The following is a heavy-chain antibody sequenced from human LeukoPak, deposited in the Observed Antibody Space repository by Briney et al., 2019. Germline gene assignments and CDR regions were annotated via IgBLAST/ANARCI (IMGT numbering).Heavy chain of an antibody. Sequence: PGGSLRLSCTASGFTLSTYWMSWVRQAPGKGLEWVANIKQDGSERYYVDSVRGRFTISRDNAKNSLYLQMDSLRAEDTAVYYCARSHVWGRDYDYWGQGTLVTVSS. J-gene: IGHJ4*02. CDR2: IKQDGSER. CDR3: ARSHVWGRDYDY. CDR1: GFTLSTYW. D-gene: IGHD3-16*01. V-gene: IGHV3-7*01.